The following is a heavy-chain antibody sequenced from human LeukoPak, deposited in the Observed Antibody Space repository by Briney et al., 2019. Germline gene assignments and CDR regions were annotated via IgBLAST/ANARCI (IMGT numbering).Heavy chain of an antibody. J-gene: IGHJ4*02. CDR2: IGGSGGST. Sequence: GGSLRLSCAASGFTFSSSTMSWVRQAPGKGLEWVSAIGGSGGSTYYADSVKGRFTISRDNAKNSLYLQMNSLRAEDTAVYYCARDSPLAVAGYWGQGTLVTVSS. D-gene: IGHD6-19*01. CDR1: GFTFSSST. V-gene: IGHV3-23*01. CDR3: ARDSPLAVAGY.